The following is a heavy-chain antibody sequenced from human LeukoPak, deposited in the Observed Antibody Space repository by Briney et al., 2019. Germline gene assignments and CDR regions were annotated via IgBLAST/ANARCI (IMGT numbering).Heavy chain of an antibody. J-gene: IGHJ4*02. D-gene: IGHD5-18*01. Sequence: SVKVSCKASGGTFSSCAITWVRQAPGQGLEWMGGIIPLFRSLSYAQTFRGRVDFTADESTNTAYMELSSLTSEDTAVYYCARAGDRAYSPIWGQGTLLTVSS. CDR2: IIPLFRSL. V-gene: IGHV1-69*13. CDR3: ARAGDRAYSPI. CDR1: GGTFSSCA.